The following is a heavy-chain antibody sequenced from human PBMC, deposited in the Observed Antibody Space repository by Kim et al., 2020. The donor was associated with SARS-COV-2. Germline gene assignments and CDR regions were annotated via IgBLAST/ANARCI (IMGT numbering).Heavy chain of an antibody. CDR3: ARDLITMVRGVIATHYYYGMDV. CDR2: ISAYNGNT. Sequence: ASVKVSCKASGYTFTSYGISWVRQAPGQGLEWMGWISAYNGNTNYAQKLQGRVTMTTDTSTSTAYMELRSLRSDDTAVYYCARDLITMVRGVIATHYYYGMDVWGQGTTVTVSS. J-gene: IGHJ6*02. V-gene: IGHV1-18*01. D-gene: IGHD3-10*01. CDR1: GYTFTSYG.